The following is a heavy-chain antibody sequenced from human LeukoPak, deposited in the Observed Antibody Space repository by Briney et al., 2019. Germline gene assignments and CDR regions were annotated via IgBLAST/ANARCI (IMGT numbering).Heavy chain of an antibody. CDR1: GFTLNDYA. D-gene: IGHD6-6*01. CDR3: AKASGTSSLYYFDY. Sequence: SLRLSCAASGFTLNDYAMHWVRQAPGKGLEWVSGISWSSGNIGYADSVKGRFTISRDNAENSLYLQMNSLRAEDTALYYCAKASGTSSLYYFDYWGQGTLVTVSS. J-gene: IGHJ4*02. V-gene: IGHV3-9*01. CDR2: ISWSSGNI.